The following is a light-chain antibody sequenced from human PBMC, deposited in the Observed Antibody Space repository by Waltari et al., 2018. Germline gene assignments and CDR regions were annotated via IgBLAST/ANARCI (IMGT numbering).Light chain of an antibody. J-gene: IGLJ3*02. CDR1: SSDVGGYNY. V-gene: IGLV2-11*01. Sequence: QSALTQPRSVSGSPGQSVTISCTGTSSDVGGYNYVFWYQQHPGKVPKIMVYDVTKRPSGVPDRFSGSKSGYTASLTISGLQAEDEADYYCSSYAGNYTWMFGGGTKLTVL. CDR2: DVT. CDR3: SSYAGNYTWM.